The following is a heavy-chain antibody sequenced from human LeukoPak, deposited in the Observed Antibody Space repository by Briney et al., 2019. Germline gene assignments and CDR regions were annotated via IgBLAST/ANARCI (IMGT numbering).Heavy chain of an antibody. V-gene: IGHV3-7*03. D-gene: IGHD6-19*01. J-gene: IGHJ4*02. CDR2: IKQDGFET. Sequence: GGSLRLSCVASGFSFSTYVMNWVQQAPGKGLEWVANIKQDGFETNYVASVKGRFTISRDNAKNSLYLQMNSLRAEDTAVYYCARRSWLALDYWGQGTLVTVSS. CDR1: GFSFSTYV. CDR3: ARRSWLALDY.